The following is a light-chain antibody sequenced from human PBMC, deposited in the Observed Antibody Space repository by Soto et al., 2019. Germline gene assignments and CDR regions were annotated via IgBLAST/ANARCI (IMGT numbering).Light chain of an antibody. J-gene: IGKJ1*01. CDR2: RVS. V-gene: IGKV2-30*02. Sequence: DIVMTQSPLSLPVTLGQPASISCRSSQSLVHGDGNTYLNWYLQRPGQSPRRLIYRVSNRDSGVPDRFSGSGSGTDFTLKISRVEAEDVGVYYCMQGTYRRTFGQGNKVEL. CDR1: QSLVHGDGNTY. CDR3: MQGTYRRT.